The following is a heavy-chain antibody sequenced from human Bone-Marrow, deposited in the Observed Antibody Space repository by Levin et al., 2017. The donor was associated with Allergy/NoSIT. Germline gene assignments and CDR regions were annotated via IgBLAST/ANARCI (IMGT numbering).Heavy chain of an antibody. CDR1: GFTFSSYG. V-gene: IGHV3-33*01. CDR2: IWYDGSNK. D-gene: IGHD6-13*01. J-gene: IGHJ6*02. CDR3: ARDFRRRRPGSPPPGMDV. Sequence: PGGSLRLSCAASGFTFSSYGMHWVRQAPGKGLEWVAVIWYDGSNKYYADSVKGRFTISRDNSKNTLYLQMNSLRAEDTAVYYCARDFRRRRPGSPPPGMDVWGQGTTVTVSS.